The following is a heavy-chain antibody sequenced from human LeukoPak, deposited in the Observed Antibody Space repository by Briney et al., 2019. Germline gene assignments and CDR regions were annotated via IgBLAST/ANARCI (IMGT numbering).Heavy chain of an antibody. Sequence: GGSLRLSCAASGFTLSSYAMHWVRQAPGKGSEWVSVMSYDGSNKYYADSVKGRFTISRDNSKNTLFLQMNSLRAEDTAVYFCARVGRGYSFKVYYFDYWGQGTLVTVSS. J-gene: IGHJ4*02. CDR1: GFTLSSYA. CDR3: ARVGRGYSFKVYYFDY. D-gene: IGHD5-18*01. V-gene: IGHV3-30*04. CDR2: MSYDGSNK.